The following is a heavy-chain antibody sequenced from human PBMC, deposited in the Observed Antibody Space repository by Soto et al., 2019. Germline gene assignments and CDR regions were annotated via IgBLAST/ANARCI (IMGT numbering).Heavy chain of an antibody. V-gene: IGHV1-2*04. CDR2: INPNSGGT. D-gene: IGHD6-19*01. CDR3: ARAGVAVAEGRLDWFDP. Sequence: ASVKVSCKASGYTFTGYYMHWVRQAPGQGLEWVGWINPNSGGTNYAQKFQGWVTMTRDTSISTAYMELSRLRSDDTAVYYCARAGVAVAEGRLDWFDPWGQGTLVTVSS. CDR1: GYTFTGYY. J-gene: IGHJ5*02.